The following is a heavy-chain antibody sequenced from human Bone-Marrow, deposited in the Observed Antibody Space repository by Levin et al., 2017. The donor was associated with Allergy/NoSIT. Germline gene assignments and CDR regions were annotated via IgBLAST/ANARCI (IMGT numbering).Heavy chain of an antibody. V-gene: IGHV1-2*02. CDR2: INPNSGGT. Sequence: GESLKISCTASGYTFTGYYMHWVRQAPGQGFEWMGWINPNSGGTNYAQNFQGRVTMTRDTSSTTAYMELSRLTSDDTAVYYCARGPRSGYDYWGQGTLVTVSS. J-gene: IGHJ4*02. D-gene: IGHD5-12*01. CDR3: ARGPRSGYDY. CDR1: GYTFTGYY.